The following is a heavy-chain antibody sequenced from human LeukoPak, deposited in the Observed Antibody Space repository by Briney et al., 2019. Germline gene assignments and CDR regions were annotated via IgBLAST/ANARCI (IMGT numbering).Heavy chain of an antibody. CDR2: INSDGSST. J-gene: IGHJ6*03. CDR1: GFTFSSYW. D-gene: IGHD6-6*01. V-gene: IGHV3-74*01. CDR3: ARGSPKIAARRYYYMDV. Sequence: GGTLRLSCAASGFTFSSYWMHWVRQAPGKGLVGVSRINSDGSSTSYADSVKGRFTISRDNAKNPLYLQMNSLRAEDTAVYYCARGSPKIAARRYYYMDVWGKGTTVTVSS.